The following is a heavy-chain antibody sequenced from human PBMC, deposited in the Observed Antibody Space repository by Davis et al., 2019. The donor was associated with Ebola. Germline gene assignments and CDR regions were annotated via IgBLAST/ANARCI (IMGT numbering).Heavy chain of an antibody. Sequence: GESLKISCAASGFTFSSYSMNWVRQAPGKGLEWVSYISSSSTIYYADSVKGRFTISRDNSKNTLYLQMNSLRAEDTAVYYCAREGVYGMDVWGQGTTVTVSS. CDR2: ISSSSTI. CDR3: AREGVYGMDV. CDR1: GFTFSSYS. V-gene: IGHV3-48*01. J-gene: IGHJ6*02.